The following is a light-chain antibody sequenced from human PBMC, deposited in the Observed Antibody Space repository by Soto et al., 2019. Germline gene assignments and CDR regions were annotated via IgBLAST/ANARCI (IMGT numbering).Light chain of an antibody. J-gene: IGKJ2*01. V-gene: IGKV3-15*01. CDR3: QQYNYWPPYT. Sequence: EVVMTRSPAPLSASPGERVTLSCRSSQNLGSSLAWYQQRPGQAPMLLLYGGSTRATGIPARFSGSGSGTEFTVTISSLQSEDFAVYYCQQYNYWPPYTFGQGTNLEFK. CDR2: GGS. CDR1: QNLGSS.